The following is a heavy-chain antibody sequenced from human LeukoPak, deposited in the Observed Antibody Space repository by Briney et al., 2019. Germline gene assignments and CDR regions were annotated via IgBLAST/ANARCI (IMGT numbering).Heavy chain of an antibody. CDR3: AKLGSGYYQGYFQH. CDR1: GFTFSSYA. D-gene: IGHD3-22*01. Sequence: TGGSLRLSCAASGFTFSSYAMSWVRQAPGKGLEWVSAISGSGGSTYYADSVKGRFTISRDNSKNTLYLQMNSLRAEDTAVYYCAKLGSGYYQGYFQHWGQGTLVTVSS. V-gene: IGHV3-23*01. J-gene: IGHJ1*01. CDR2: ISGSGGST.